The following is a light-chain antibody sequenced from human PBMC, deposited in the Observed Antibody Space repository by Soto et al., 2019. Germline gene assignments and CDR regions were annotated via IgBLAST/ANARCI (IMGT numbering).Light chain of an antibody. V-gene: IGKV3-15*01. J-gene: IGKJ1*01. CDR1: QSVSSN. Sequence: EIVMTQSPATLSVSPGERATLSCRASQSVSSNLAWYQQKPGQAPRLIIYGASTRATGIPARFSGSGSGTEFTLTISSLQSEDFAVYYCQQYNNWPPRGTFGQGTKVEIK. CDR2: GAS. CDR3: QQYNNWPPRGT.